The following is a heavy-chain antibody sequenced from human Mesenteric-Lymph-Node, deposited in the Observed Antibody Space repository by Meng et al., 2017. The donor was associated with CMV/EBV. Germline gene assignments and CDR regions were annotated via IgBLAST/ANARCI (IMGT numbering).Heavy chain of an antibody. V-gene: IGHV1-8*01. J-gene: IGHJ4*02. Sequence: ASVKVSCKVSGYTFTSYDINWVRQATGQGLEWMGWMNPNSGNTGYAQKFQGRVTMTRNTSISTAYMEVSSLRSEDTAVYYCARGFYNWNHQHPNDYWGQGTLVTVSS. CDR3: ARGFYNWNHQHPNDY. CDR2: MNPNSGNT. CDR1: GYTFTSYD. D-gene: IGHD1-14*01.